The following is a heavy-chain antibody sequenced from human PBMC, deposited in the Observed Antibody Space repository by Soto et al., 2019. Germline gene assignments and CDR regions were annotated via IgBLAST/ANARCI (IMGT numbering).Heavy chain of an antibody. Sequence: ASLKVSCKASGYTFTTYAISWVRQAPGQGLEWMGWISTYNGNTDYAQNFQGRVTMTTDTSTNTAYMELRSLRSDDTAVYYCARDRLDTSSPITFDYWGQGALVTVSS. D-gene: IGHD6-6*01. J-gene: IGHJ4*02. CDR3: ARDRLDTSSPITFDY. V-gene: IGHV1-18*01. CDR1: GYTFTTYA. CDR2: ISTYNGNT.